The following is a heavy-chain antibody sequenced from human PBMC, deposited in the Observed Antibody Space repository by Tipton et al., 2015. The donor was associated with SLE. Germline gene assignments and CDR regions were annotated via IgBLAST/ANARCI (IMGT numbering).Heavy chain of an antibody. J-gene: IGHJ5*02. V-gene: IGHV3-33*08. CDR1: GFTLSNYG. D-gene: IGHD2-2*03. Sequence: SLRLSCVASGFTLSNYGMHWVRQAPGKGLEWVAVIWFDGSNDHYADSVKGRFTISRDNARNTLYLQMNSLRVGDTAFYYCARHRSPGYSLEVGSWGQGTLVTVSS. CDR2: IWFDGSND. CDR3: ARHRSPGYSLEVGS.